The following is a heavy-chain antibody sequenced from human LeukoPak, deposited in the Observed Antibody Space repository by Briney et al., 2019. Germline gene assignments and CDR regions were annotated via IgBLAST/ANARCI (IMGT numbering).Heavy chain of an antibody. CDR2: IKSKTDGGTT. Sequence: GGSLRLSCAASGFTFRNAWMSWVRQAPGKGLEWVGRIKSKTDGGTTDYAAPVKGRFTISRDDSKNTLYLQMNSLKTEDTAVYYCTITQTTVTTIDYWGQGTLVTVSS. J-gene: IGHJ4*02. CDR1: GFTFRNAW. CDR3: TITQTTVTTIDY. V-gene: IGHV3-15*01. D-gene: IGHD4-17*01.